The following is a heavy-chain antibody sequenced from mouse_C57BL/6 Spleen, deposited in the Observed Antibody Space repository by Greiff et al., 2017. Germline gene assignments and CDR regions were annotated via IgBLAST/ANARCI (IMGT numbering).Heavy chain of an antibody. D-gene: IGHD1-2*01. CDR1: GYTFTSYW. Sequence: VQLLQSGAELAKPGASVKLSCKASGYTFTSYWMHWVKQRPGQGLEWIGYINPSSGYTKYNQKFKDKATLTADKSSSTAYMQLSSLTYGDAAVYYCARREGTAGGAYYAMDYWGQGTSVTVSS. V-gene: IGHV1-7*01. J-gene: IGHJ4*01. CDR3: ARREGTAGGAYYAMDY. CDR2: INPSSGYT.